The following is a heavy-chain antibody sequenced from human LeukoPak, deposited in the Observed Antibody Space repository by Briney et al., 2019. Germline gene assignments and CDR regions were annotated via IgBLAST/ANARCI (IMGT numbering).Heavy chain of an antibody. CDR2: IYYSGST. V-gene: IGHV4-59*01. CDR3: ARASFGDPGYMDV. D-gene: IGHD2/OR15-2a*01. J-gene: IGHJ6*03. CDR1: GGSFSSYY. Sequence: SETLSLTCAVYGGSFSSYYWSWIRQPPGKGLEWIGYIYYSGSTNYNPSLKSRVTISVDTSKNQFSLKLSSVTAADTAVYYCARASFGDPGYMDVWGKGTTVTISS.